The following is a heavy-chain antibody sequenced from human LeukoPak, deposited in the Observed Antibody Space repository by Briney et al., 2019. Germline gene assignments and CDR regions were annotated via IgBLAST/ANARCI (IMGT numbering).Heavy chain of an antibody. CDR3: ARAYYYDSSGYAGPLGFDY. V-gene: IGHV1-3*03. CDR2: INAGNGNT. Sequence: GASVKVSCKASGYTFTSYAMHWVRQAPGQRLEWMGWINAGNGNTKYSQESQGRVTITRDTSASTAYMELSSLRSEDTAVYYCARAYYYDSSGYAGPLGFDYWGQGTLVTVSS. J-gene: IGHJ4*02. D-gene: IGHD3-22*01. CDR1: GYTFTSYA.